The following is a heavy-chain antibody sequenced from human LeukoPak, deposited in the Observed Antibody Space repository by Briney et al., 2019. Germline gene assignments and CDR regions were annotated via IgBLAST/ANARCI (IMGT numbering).Heavy chain of an antibody. D-gene: IGHD6-13*01. V-gene: IGHV1-69*05. CDR3: AREGGIAAAVDY. CDR1: GGTFSSYA. Sequence: SVKVSCKASGGTFSSYAISWLRQAPGQGLEWMGRIIPIFGTANYAQKFQGRVTITTDESTSTAYMELSSLRSEDTAVYYCAREGGIAAAVDYWGQGTLVTVSS. J-gene: IGHJ4*02. CDR2: IIPIFGTA.